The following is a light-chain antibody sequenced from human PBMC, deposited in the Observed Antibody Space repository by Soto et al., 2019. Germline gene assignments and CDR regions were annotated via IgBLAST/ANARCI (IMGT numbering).Light chain of an antibody. J-gene: IGKJ4*01. CDR3: QQYNNWPLT. Sequence: EIVMTQSPAPLSVSPGERATLSCRASQSVSSNLAWYQQKPGQAPRLLIYGASTRATGIPARFSGSGSGTEFTLTISSLQSEDFAVYYCQQYNNWPLTFGGGTNVEIK. CDR1: QSVSSN. V-gene: IGKV3-15*01. CDR2: GAS.